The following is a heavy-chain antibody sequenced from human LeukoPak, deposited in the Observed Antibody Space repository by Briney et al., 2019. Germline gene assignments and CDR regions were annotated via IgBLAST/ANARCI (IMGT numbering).Heavy chain of an antibody. Sequence: GGSLRLSCAASGFTFSDYYMSWIRQAPGKGLEWVSYISRNSYTNYADSVKGRFTISRDNAKNSLYLLMASLRAEDTAVYYCARMGIAAVGAYYFDYWGQGTLVAVSS. CDR3: ARMGIAAVGAYYFDY. CDR1: GFTFSDYY. D-gene: IGHD6-13*01. J-gene: IGHJ4*02. CDR2: ISRNSYT. V-gene: IGHV3-11*06.